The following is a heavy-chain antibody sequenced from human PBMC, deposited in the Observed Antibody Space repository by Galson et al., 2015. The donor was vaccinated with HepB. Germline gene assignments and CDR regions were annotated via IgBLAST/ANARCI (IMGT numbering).Heavy chain of an antibody. CDR3: ARGPFDPRIHYYYPSGYAFDI. CDR1: GFSLSNSW. J-gene: IGHJ3*02. V-gene: IGHV3-74*01. CDR2: INSDGTKT. Sequence: SLRLSCAASGFSLSNSWMNWVRQAPGKGLVWVSRINSDGTKTGYADSVKGRFTISRDNAKNTLYLQMNSLRAEDTAVYYCARGPFDPRIHYYYPSGYAFDIWGQGTMVTVSS. D-gene: IGHD3-10*01.